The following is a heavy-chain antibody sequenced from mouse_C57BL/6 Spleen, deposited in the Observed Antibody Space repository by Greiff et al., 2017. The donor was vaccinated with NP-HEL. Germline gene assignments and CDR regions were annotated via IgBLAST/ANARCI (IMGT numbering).Heavy chain of an antibody. Sequence: QVQLQQPGAELVKPGASVKLSCKASGYTFTSYWMHWVKQRPGQGLEWIGMIHPNSGSTNYNEKFKSKATLTVDKSSSTAYMQLSSLTSEDSAVYYCARLETAQALRGGFAYWGQGTLVTVSA. CDR3: ARLETAQALRGGFAY. CDR2: IHPNSGST. J-gene: IGHJ3*01. V-gene: IGHV1-64*01. D-gene: IGHD3-2*02. CDR1: GYTFTSYW.